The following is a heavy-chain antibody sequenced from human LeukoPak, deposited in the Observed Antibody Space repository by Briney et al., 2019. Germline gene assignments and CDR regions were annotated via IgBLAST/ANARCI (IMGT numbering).Heavy chain of an antibody. CDR1: GGSFSSYY. CDR3: AGDDYGDYVGWFDP. V-gene: IGHV4-34*01. D-gene: IGHD4-17*01. J-gene: IGHJ5*02. Sequence: SETLSLTCAVYGGSFSSYYWSWIRQPPGKGLEWIGEINHSGSTNYNPSLKSRVTISVDTSKNQFSLKLSSVTAADTAVYYCAGDDYGDYVGWFDPWGQGTLVTVSS. CDR2: INHSGST.